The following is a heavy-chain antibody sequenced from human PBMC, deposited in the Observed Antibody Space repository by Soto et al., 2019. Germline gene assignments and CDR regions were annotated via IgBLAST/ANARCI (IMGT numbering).Heavy chain of an antibody. Sequence: GGSLRLSCTASGFTFSSYAMSWVRQAPGKGLEWVSAISGSGGSTYYADSVKGRFTISRDNSKNTLYLQMNSLRAEDTAVYYCSSLGGEQQLDYWGQGTLVTVSS. D-gene: IGHD6-13*01. J-gene: IGHJ4*02. CDR2: ISGSGGST. V-gene: IGHV3-23*01. CDR3: SSLGGEQQLDY. CDR1: GFTFSSYA.